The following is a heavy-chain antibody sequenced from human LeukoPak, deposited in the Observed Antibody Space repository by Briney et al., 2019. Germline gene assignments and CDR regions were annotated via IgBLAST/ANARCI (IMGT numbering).Heavy chain of an antibody. V-gene: IGHV4-59*01. D-gene: IGHD5-18*01. CDR3: ARVEGSYGYDYYYGLDV. J-gene: IGHJ6*04. CDR2: IYYSGST. Sequence: SETLSLTCTVSGGSISRYYWSWIRQPPGKGLEWIGYIYYSGSTNYNPSLKSRVTISVYTSKNQFSLKLSSVTAADTAVYYCARVEGSYGYDYYYGLDVWGKGTTVTVSS. CDR1: GGSISRYY.